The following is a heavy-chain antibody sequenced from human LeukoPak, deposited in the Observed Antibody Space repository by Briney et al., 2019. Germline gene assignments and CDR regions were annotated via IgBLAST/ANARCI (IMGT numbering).Heavy chain of an antibody. Sequence: ASVKVSFKASGYTFTSYGISWVRQAPGQGLEWMGWISAYNGNTYYAQKLQGRVTMTTDTSTSTAYMELRSLRSDDTAVYYCARDGIWFGELFDAFDIWGQGTMVTVSS. V-gene: IGHV1-18*04. CDR3: ARDGIWFGELFDAFDI. CDR2: ISAYNGNT. D-gene: IGHD3-10*01. CDR1: GYTFTSYG. J-gene: IGHJ3*02.